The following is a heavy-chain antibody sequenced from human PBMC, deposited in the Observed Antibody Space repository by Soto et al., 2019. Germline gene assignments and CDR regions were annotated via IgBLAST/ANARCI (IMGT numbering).Heavy chain of an antibody. CDR3: ARVSVSWKVYWFDP. Sequence: QVQLQESGPGLVKPSQTLSLTCTVSGGSISSGGYYWSWIRQHPGKGLEWIGYIYYSGSTYYNPSLKSRVTISVDTSKNQFSLKLSSVTAADTAVYYCARVSVSWKVYWFDPWGQGTLVTVSS. CDR2: IYYSGST. D-gene: IGHD6-13*01. J-gene: IGHJ5*02. V-gene: IGHV4-31*03. CDR1: GGSISSGGYY.